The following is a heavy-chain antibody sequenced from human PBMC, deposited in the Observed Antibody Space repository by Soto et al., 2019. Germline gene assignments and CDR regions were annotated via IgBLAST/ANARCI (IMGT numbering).Heavy chain of an antibody. CDR3: ARAPVDWNDGGDYFYYGRDG. J-gene: IGHJ6*02. CDR1: GFTFSSYG. CDR2: IWYDGSNK. V-gene: IGHV3-33*01. Sequence: HPGGSLRLSCAASGFTFSSYGMHWVRQAPGKGLEWVAVIWYDGSNKYYADSVKGRFTISRDNSKNTLYLQMNSLRAEATAVYYCARAPVDWNDGGDYFYYGRDGWGQGTTVTVSS. D-gene: IGHD1-1*01.